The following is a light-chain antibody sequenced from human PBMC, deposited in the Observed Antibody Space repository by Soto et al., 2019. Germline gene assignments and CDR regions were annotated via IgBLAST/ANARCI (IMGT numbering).Light chain of an antibody. CDR2: DVT. V-gene: IGLV2-11*01. CDR1: NSDVGGYNF. CDR3: CSYAGSYIPYV. Sequence: QSVLTQPPSVSRSPCQSVTIPRTRNNSDVGGYNFVSWYQQHPGKAPKLMIYDVTKRPSGVPDRFSGSKSGNTASLTISGLQAEDEADYYCCSYAGSYIPYVFGTGTKVTVL. J-gene: IGLJ1*01.